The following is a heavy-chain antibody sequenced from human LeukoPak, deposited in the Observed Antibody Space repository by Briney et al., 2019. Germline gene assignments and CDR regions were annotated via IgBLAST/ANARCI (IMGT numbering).Heavy chain of an antibody. CDR1: GYTFTSYY. D-gene: IGHD6-13*01. CDR2: NNPSGGTT. J-gene: IGHJ5*02. V-gene: IGHV1-46*01. CDR3: ARDLSSCWFDP. Sequence: ASVKVSCKASGYTFTSYYMHWVRQAPGQGLEWMGINNPSGGTTSYAQKFQGRVTMTRDTSTTTVYMELSSLRSEDTAVYYCARDLSSCWFDPWGQGTLVTVSS.